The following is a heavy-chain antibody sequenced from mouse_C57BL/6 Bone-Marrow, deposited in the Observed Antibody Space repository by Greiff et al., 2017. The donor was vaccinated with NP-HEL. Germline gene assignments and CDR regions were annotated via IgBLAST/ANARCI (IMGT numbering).Heavy chain of an antibody. J-gene: IGHJ2*01. D-gene: IGHD1-1*01. CDR2: ISSGGDYI. Sequence: EVKLMESGEGLVKPGGSLKLSCAASGFTFSSYAMSWVRQTPEKRLEWVAYISSGGDYIYYADTVKGRFTISRDNARNTLYLQMSSLKSEDTAMYYCTRGEDYGSSYFDYWGQGTTLTVSS. CDR3: TRGEDYGSSYFDY. V-gene: IGHV5-9-1*02. CDR1: GFTFSSYA.